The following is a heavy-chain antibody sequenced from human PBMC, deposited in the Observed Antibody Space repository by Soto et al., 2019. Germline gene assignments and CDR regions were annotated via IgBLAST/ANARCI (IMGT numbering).Heavy chain of an antibody. CDR3: AHKDSGDFCLDY. CDR2: IYWDDSK. CDR1: GFSLSTSGVG. V-gene: IGHV2-5*02. D-gene: IGHD3-3*01. Sequence: QITLKESGPTLVKPTQTLTLTCTFSGFSLSTSGVGVGWIRQPPGKALEWLAVIYWDDSKHYSPSLKSRLTITKDTSKNQVVLTMTNTDPVDTATYYCAHKDSGDFCLDYWGQGTLVTVSS. J-gene: IGHJ4*02.